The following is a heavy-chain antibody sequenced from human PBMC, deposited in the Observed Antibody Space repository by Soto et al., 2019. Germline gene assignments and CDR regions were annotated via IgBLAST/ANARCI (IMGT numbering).Heavy chain of an antibody. D-gene: IGHD4-17*01. Sequence: SETLSLTCTVSDGSVTNSSYYWGWIRQSPGKGLEWIGSVYYRGRSYSKSSVKSRVTISVDTSKNRFSLSLNSVTASDTAVYFCVSQRTTVPTQAYFDYWGPGALVTV. CDR3: VSQRTTVPTQAYFDY. V-gene: IGHV4-39*01. CDR1: DGSVTNSSYY. J-gene: IGHJ4*02. CDR2: VYYRGRS.